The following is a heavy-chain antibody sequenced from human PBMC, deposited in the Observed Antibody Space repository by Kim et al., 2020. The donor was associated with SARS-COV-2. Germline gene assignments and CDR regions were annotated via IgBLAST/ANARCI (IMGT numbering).Heavy chain of an antibody. Sequence: TYDTPALKSRVTISVDTAKNQFALKLSSVTAADTAVYYCARDRTGGVFDYWGQGTLVTVSS. V-gene: IGHV4-30-2*04. CDR3: ARDRTGGVFDY. J-gene: IGHJ4*02. CDR2: T. D-gene: IGHD7-27*01.